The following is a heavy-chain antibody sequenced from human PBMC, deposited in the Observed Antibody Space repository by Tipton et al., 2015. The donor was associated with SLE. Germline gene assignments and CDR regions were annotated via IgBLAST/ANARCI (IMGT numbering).Heavy chain of an antibody. V-gene: IGHV4-38-2*02. CDR1: GYSVSSGYY. D-gene: IGHD1-14*01. Sequence: TLSLTCTVSGYSVSSGYYWGWIRQPPGKGLEWIGTISHSGNTYYNPSLNSRVTISVDTSKNQFSLKLSSVTAADTAVYYCASQVPRNFDYWGQGTLVTVSS. CDR2: ISHSGNT. J-gene: IGHJ4*02. CDR3: ASQVPRNFDY.